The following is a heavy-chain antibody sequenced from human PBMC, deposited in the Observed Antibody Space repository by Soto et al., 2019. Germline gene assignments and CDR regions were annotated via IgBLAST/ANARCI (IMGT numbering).Heavy chain of an antibody. D-gene: IGHD3-22*01. CDR3: AKDLYYYDSSGYYYSGPLAY. J-gene: IGHJ4*02. CDR2: ISGSGGST. CDR1: GFTFSSYA. Sequence: GGSLRLSCAASGFTFSSYAMSWVRQAPGKGLEWVSAISGSGGSTYYADSVKGRFTISRDNSKNTLYLQMNSLRAEDTAVYYCAKDLYYYDSSGYYYSGPLAYWGQGTLVTVSS. V-gene: IGHV3-23*01.